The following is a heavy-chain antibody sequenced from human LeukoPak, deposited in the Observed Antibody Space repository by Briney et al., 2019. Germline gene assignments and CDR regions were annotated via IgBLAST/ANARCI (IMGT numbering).Heavy chain of an antibody. J-gene: IGHJ4*02. CDR2: INPSGGST. V-gene: IGHV1-46*01. CDR1: GYTFTSYY. Sequence: ASVKVSCKASGYTFTSYYMHWVRQAPGQGLEWMGIINPSGGSTSYAQKFQGRVTMTRDTSTSTVYMELSSLRSEDTAVYYCARSTSPPIDFWSGYYVFDYWGQGTLVTVSS. D-gene: IGHD3-3*01. CDR3: ARSTSPPIDFWSGYYVFDY.